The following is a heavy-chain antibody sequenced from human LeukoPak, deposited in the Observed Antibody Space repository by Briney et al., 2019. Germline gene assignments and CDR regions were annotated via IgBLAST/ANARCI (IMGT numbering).Heavy chain of an antibody. D-gene: IGHD7-27*01. J-gene: IGHJ1*01. V-gene: IGHV4-59*01. CDR1: GVSITSYY. Sequence: PSETLSLTCTVSGVSITSYYWSWIRQPPGKELESIGYIYSSGSTNYSPSLKSRVTISVDTSKNQFSLRLSSVTAADTAVYYCATLGSTYSESYFHHWGQGARVTVSS. CDR2: IYSSGST. CDR3: ATLGSTYSESYFHH.